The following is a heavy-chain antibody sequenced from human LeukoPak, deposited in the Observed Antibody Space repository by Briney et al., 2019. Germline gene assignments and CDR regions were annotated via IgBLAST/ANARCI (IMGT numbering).Heavy chain of an antibody. CDR2: IIPIFGTA. Sequence: ASVKVSCKASGGTFSSYAISWVRQAPGQGLEWMGRIIPIFGTANYAQKFQGRVTITTDEFTSTAYMELSSLRSEDTAVYYCARANGLSAAFDIWGQGTMVTVSS. CDR3: ARANGLSAAFDI. CDR1: GGTFSSYA. V-gene: IGHV1-69*05. J-gene: IGHJ3*02. D-gene: IGHD2-8*01.